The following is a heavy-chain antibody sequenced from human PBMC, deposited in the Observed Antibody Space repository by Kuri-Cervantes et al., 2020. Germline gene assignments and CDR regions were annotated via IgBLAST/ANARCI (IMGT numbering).Heavy chain of an antibody. J-gene: IGHJ6*03. Sequence: SVKVSCKASGGTFSSYAISWVRQAPGQGLEWMGGIIPIFGTANYAQKFQGRVTITADESTSTAYMELSSLRSEDTAVYYCAREGGARITIFGVAHGYYMDVWGKGTTVTVSS. V-gene: IGHV1-69*13. CDR3: AREGGARITIFGVAHGYYMDV. D-gene: IGHD3-3*01. CDR1: GGTFSSYA. CDR2: IIPIFGTA.